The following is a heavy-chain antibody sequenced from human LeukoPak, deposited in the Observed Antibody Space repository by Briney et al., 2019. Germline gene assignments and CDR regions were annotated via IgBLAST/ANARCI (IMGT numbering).Heavy chain of an antibody. V-gene: IGHV1-18*01. CDR1: GYTFTSFG. D-gene: IGHD3-3*01. J-gene: IGHJ4*02. Sequence: ASVKVSCKASGYTFTSFGISCVRQAPGQGLEWMGWISAYNGNTNYAQKLQGRVTMTTDTSTSTAYMELRSLRSDDTAVYYCARVAIDFWSGYYTYFDYWGQGTLVTVSS. CDR3: ARVAIDFWSGYYTYFDY. CDR2: ISAYNGNT.